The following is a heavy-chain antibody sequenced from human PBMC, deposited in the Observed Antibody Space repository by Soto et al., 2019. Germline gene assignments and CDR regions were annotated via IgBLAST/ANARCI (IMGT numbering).Heavy chain of an antibody. CDR1: GGSISSGDYY. V-gene: IGHV4-30-4*01. D-gene: IGHD5-18*01. CDR3: ARGEDTAMAPFFDY. Sequence: SETLSLTCTVSGGSISSGDYYWSWIRQPPGKGLEWIGYIYYSGSTYYNPSLKSRVTISVDTSKNQFSLKLSSVTAADTAVYYCARGEDTAMAPFFDYWGQGTLVTVSS. J-gene: IGHJ4*02. CDR2: IYYSGST.